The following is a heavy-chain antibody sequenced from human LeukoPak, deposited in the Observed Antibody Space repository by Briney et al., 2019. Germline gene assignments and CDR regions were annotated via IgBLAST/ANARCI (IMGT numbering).Heavy chain of an antibody. CDR1: GFTFSNYW. Sequence: GGSLRLSGAASGFTFSNYWMSWVGRAPGRGLEWVANIKQDGSETYSVDSVRGRFTISRDNAKNSLYLQMNSLRAEDTAVYYCAIDFWGVYRVDYFHCWGQGTLVTVSS. CDR2: IKQDGSET. D-gene: IGHD3-3*01. J-gene: IGHJ4*02. CDR3: AIDFWGVYRVDYFHC. V-gene: IGHV3-7*01.